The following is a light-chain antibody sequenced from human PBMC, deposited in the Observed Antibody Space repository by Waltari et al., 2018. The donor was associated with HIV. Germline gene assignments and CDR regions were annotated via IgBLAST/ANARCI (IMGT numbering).Light chain of an antibody. CDR2: EVS. Sequence: QSALTQPASVSGYPGQSITISCTGTSSDVGGYNYVSWYQHHPGKAPKLLIYEVSNRPSGVSNRFSGSKSGNTASLIISGLQAEDEADYYCSSYTSSSTLAVFGGGTKLTVL. CDR1: SSDVGGYNY. J-gene: IGLJ2*01. V-gene: IGLV2-14*01. CDR3: SSYTSSSTLAV.